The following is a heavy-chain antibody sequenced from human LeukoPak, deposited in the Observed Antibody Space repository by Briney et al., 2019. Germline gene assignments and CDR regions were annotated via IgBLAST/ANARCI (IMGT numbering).Heavy chain of an antibody. CDR2: INPNSGGT. D-gene: IGHD2-2*01. J-gene: IGHJ6*03. CDR3: ARGRKYQLLWRRGYYYYYMDV. Sequence: GASVKVSCKASGYTFTGYYMHWVRQAPGQGLEWMGRINPNSGGTNYAQKFQGRVTMTRDTSISTAYMELSRLRSDDTAVYYCARGRKYQLLWRRGYYYYYMDVWGKGTTVTVSS. CDR1: GYTFTGYY. V-gene: IGHV1-2*06.